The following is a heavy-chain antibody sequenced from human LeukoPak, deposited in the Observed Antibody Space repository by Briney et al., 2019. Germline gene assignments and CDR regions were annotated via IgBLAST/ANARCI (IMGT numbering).Heavy chain of an antibody. D-gene: IGHD1-26*01. CDR1: GFTFSSYA. CDR2: ISGSGGST. J-gene: IGHJ4*02. Sequence: GGSLRISCAASGFTFSSYAMSWVRQAPGKGLEWVSAISGSGGSTYYADSVKGWFTISRDNSKNTLYLQMNSLRAEDTAVYYCAKVGGAGSYFDYWGQGTLVTVSS. CDR3: AKVGGAGSYFDY. V-gene: IGHV3-23*01.